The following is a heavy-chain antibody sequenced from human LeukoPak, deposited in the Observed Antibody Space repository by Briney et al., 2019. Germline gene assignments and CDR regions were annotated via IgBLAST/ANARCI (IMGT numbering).Heavy chain of an antibody. J-gene: IGHJ6*02. V-gene: IGHV3-21*01. CDR2: ISRSSSYI. CDR1: GFTFSSYS. CDR3: ARDGEPVPYYYYYGMDV. Sequence: GGSLRLSCAASGFTFSSYSMNWVRQPPGKGLEWVASISRSSSYIYYAASVKGRFTISRDNAKNSLYLQMNSLRAEDTAVYYCARDGEPVPYYYYYGMDVWGQGTTVTVSS. D-gene: IGHD1-14*01.